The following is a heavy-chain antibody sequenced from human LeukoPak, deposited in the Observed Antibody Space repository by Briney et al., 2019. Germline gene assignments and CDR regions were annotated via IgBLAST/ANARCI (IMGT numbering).Heavy chain of an antibody. CDR2: ISVSSANT. CDR3: AKVATTWTIDY. V-gene: IGHV3-23*01. CDR1: RFTFNNYA. Sequence: GESLRLSCAASRFTFNNYAMDWVRQAPGKGLEWVSRISVSSANTYYIDSVKGRFTVSRDNSKNTLYLQMNSLRAEDTAEYYCAKVATTWTIDYWGQGTLVTVSS. D-gene: IGHD3/OR15-3a*01. J-gene: IGHJ4*02.